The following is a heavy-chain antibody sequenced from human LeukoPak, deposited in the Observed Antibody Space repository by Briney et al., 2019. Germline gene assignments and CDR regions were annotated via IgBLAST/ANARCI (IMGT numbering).Heavy chain of an antibody. CDR1: GYTFTGYY. CDR2: INPNSGGT. CDR3: ARVGYYDFWSGYDNYYYYYMDV. J-gene: IGHJ6*03. V-gene: IGHV1-2*02. D-gene: IGHD3-3*01. Sequence: GASVKVSCKASGYTFTGYYMHWVRQAPGQGLEWMGWINPNSGGTNYAQKFQGRVTMTRDTSISTAYMELSRLRSDDTAVYYCARVGYYDFWSGYDNYYYYYMDVWGKGTTVTVSS.